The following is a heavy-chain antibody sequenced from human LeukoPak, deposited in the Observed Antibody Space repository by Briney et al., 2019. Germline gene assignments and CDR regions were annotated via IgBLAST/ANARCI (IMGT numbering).Heavy chain of an antibody. J-gene: IGHJ3*02. CDR2: ISSSSSTI. Sequence: GGSLRLSCAASGFTFSSYSMNWVRQAPGKGLEWVSYISSSSSTIYYADSVKGRFTISRDNAKNSLYLQMNSLRAEDTAVYYCAREYYGSGSPAFDIWGQGTMVTVSS. V-gene: IGHV3-48*01. CDR1: GFTFSSYS. CDR3: AREYYGSGSPAFDI. D-gene: IGHD3-10*01.